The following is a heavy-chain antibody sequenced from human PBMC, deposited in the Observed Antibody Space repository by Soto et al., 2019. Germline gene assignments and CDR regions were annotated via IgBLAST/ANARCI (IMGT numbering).Heavy chain of an antibody. J-gene: IGHJ5*02. CDR1: GFTFSSYA. D-gene: IGHD6-19*01. Sequence: GGSLRLSCAASGFTFSSYAMSWVRQAPGKGLEWVSAISGSGGSTYYADSVKGRFTISRDNSKNTLYLQMNSLRAEDTAVYYCAKDFPPSGWSYNNWFDPWGQGTLVTVSS. CDR3: AKDFPPSGWSYNNWFDP. CDR2: ISGSGGST. V-gene: IGHV3-23*01.